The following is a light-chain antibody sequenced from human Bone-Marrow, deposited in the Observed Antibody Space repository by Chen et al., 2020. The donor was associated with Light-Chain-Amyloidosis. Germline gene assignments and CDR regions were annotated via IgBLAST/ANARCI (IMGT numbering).Light chain of an antibody. CDR3: QSADSSGTYDVI. V-gene: IGLV3-25*03. CDR1: DLPTKY. J-gene: IGLJ2*01. CDR2: RDT. Sequence: SYELTQPPSVSVSPGQTARIPCSVDDLPTKYAYWYQQKPGQAPMLVIHRDTERPSGISERFAGSSSGTTATLTISGVQAEDEADYHCQSADSSGTYDVIFGGGTKLTVL.